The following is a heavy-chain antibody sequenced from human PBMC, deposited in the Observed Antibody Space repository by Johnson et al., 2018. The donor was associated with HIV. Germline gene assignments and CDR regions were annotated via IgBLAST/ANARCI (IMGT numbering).Heavy chain of an antibody. CDR1: GFTFSDCY. Sequence: QVQLVESGGGLVKPGGSLRLSCVASGFTFSDCYMSWLRQAPGKGLEWVSYISESGTTIYYADSVKGRFTISRDNAKNSLYLQMNSLRAEDTAVYFCARVTKYYFDSSVDAFDIWGQGTVVTVSS. CDR2: ISESGTTI. CDR3: ARVTKYYFDSSVDAFDI. J-gene: IGHJ3*02. V-gene: IGHV3-11*04. D-gene: IGHD3-22*01.